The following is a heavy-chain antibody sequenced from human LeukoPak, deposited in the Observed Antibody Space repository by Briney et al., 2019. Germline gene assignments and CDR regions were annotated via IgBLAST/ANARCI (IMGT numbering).Heavy chain of an antibody. V-gene: IGHV4-31*03. CDR3: ARAGRWFDP. Sequence: PSETLSLTCTVSGGSISSGGYYWSWIRQHPGKGLEWIGYIHYSGRANYNPSLKSRISISVDTSKSQVSLRLSSVTAADTAVYFCARAGRWFDPWGQGTLVTVSS. CDR1: GGSISSGGYY. J-gene: IGHJ5*02. CDR2: IHYSGRA.